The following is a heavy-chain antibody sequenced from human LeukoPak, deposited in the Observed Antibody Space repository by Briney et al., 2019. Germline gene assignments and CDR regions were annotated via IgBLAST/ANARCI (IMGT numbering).Heavy chain of an antibody. J-gene: IGHJ6*03. CDR1: GYTFTGFY. V-gene: IGHV1-2*02. CDR3: ARVPSRDYTYYYMDV. D-gene: IGHD6-13*01. CDR2: INPNSGYT. Sequence: ASVKVSCKASGYTFTGFYMHWVRQAPGQGLEWMGWINPNSGYTNYAQKFQGRVTMTRDTSISTAYMELSRLRSDDTAVYYCARVPSRDYTYYYMDVWGKGTTVTVSS.